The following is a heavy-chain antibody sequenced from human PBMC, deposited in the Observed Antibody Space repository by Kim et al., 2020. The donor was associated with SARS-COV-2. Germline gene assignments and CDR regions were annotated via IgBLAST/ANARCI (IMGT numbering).Heavy chain of an antibody. D-gene: IGHD6-19*01. CDR2: IYYSGST. J-gene: IGHJ4*02. CDR1: GGSISSSSYY. V-gene: IGHV4-39*01. CDR3: ASIAVAGTPFYYFDY. Sequence: SETLSLTCTVSGGSISSSSYYWGWIRQPPGKGLEWIGSIYYSGSTYYNPSLKSRVTISVDTSKNQFSLKLSSVTAADTAVYYCASIAVAGTPFYYFDYWGQGTLVTVSS.